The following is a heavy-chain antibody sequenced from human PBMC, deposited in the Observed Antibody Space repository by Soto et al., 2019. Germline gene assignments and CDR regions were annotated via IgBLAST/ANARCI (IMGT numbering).Heavy chain of an antibody. CDR3: ERARIVVAGTIVDY. J-gene: IGHJ4*02. V-gene: IGHV4-38-2*01. D-gene: IGHD6-19*01. CDR2: IYHSGNT. Sequence: SETLSLTCAVSGYSISSGYYCGWIRQPPGKGLEWIGSIYHSGNTYYNPSLKSRVTISVDTSKNHFSLKLSSVTAADTAVYYCERARIVVAGTIVDYWGQGTLVTVSS. CDR1: GYSISSGYY.